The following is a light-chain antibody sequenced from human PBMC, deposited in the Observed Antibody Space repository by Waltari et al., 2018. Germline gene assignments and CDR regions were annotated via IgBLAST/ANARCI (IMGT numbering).Light chain of an antibody. CDR2: RNN. V-gene: IGLV1-47*01. CDR1: TSNIGSNY. CDR3: AAWDDSLSGFYV. J-gene: IGLJ1*01. Sequence: SVLAQPPSASGTPGQRVTISCSGSTSNIGSNYVYWYQQLPETAPKLLIYRNNERPSGVPDRFSGPKSGTSASLAISGLRSEDEADYYCAAWDDSLSGFYVFGTGTKVTVL.